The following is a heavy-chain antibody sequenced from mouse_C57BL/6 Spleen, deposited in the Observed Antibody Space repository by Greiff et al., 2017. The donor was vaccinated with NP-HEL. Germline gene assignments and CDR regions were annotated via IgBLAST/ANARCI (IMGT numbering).Heavy chain of an antibody. CDR1: GYTFTDYY. CDR3: ARGERSYFDY. CDR2: INPNNGGT. V-gene: IGHV1-26*01. Sequence: EVQLQQSGPELVKPGASVKISCKASGYTFTDYYMNWVKQSHGKSLEWIGDINPNNGGTSYNQKFKGKATLTVDKSSSTAYMELRSLTSEDSAVYYCARGERSYFDYWGQGTTLTVSS. J-gene: IGHJ2*01.